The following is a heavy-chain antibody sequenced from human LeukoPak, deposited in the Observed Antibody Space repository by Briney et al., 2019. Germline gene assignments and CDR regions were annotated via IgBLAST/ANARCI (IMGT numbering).Heavy chain of an antibody. D-gene: IGHD3-3*01. V-gene: IGHV4-34*01. CDR3: ARGLKYPYDLLFH. J-gene: IGHJ4*02. Sequence: PSETLSLTCAVYGGSFSGYYWSWIRQPPGKGLEWIGEINHSGSTNYNPSLKSRVTISVDTSKNQFSLKLSSVTAADTAVYYCARGLKYPYDLLFHWGQGTLVTVSS. CDR2: INHSGST. CDR1: GGSFSGYY.